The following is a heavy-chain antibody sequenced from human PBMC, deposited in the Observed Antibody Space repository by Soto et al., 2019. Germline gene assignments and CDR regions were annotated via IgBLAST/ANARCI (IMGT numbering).Heavy chain of an antibody. J-gene: IGHJ3*02. D-gene: IGHD3-10*01. CDR3: GFGRLASTVFDI. V-gene: IGHV4-31*03. CDR2: IYYSGST. Sequence: PSETLSLTCTVSVRSISSGGYYWSWIRQHPGKGLEWIGYIYYSGSTYYNPSLKSRVTISVDTSKNQFSLKLSSVTAADTAVYYCGFGRLASTVFDILGQGTMVTVSS. CDR1: VRSISSGGYY.